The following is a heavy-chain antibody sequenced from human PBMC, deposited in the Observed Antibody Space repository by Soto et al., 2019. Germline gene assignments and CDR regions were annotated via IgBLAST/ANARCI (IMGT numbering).Heavy chain of an antibody. Sequence: PSETLSLTCAVSGGSISSSNWWSWVRQPPGKGLEWIGEIYHSGSTNYNPSLKSRVTISVDKSKNQFSLKLSSVTAADTAVYHCARFTMVRGELGAKGYYYYGMDVWGQGTTVTVSS. D-gene: IGHD3-10*01. CDR3: ARFTMVRGELGAKGYYYYGMDV. CDR1: GGSISSSNW. V-gene: IGHV4-4*02. CDR2: IYHSGST. J-gene: IGHJ6*02.